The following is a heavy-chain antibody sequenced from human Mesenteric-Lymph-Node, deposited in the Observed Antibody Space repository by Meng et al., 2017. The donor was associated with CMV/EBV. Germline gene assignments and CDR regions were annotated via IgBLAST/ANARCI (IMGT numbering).Heavy chain of an antibody. V-gene: IGHV1-2*02. CDR3: ARVLMVVGCTSCFTLPFDY. D-gene: IGHD2-2*02. Sequence: ASVKVSCKASGYTFTSYYMHWVRQAPGQGLEWMGIINPSGGGTNYAQKFQGRVTMTRDTSISTAYMELSRLRSDDTAVYYCARVLMVVGCTSCFTLPFDYWGQGTLVTVSS. CDR2: INPSGGGT. CDR1: GYTFTSYY. J-gene: IGHJ4*02.